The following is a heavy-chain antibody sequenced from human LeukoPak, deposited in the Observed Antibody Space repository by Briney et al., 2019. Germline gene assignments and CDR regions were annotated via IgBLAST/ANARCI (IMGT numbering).Heavy chain of an antibody. J-gene: IGHJ3*02. CDR3: ARGGYYYDSSGLWQDI. D-gene: IGHD3-22*01. V-gene: IGHV1-69*05. Sequence: SVTVSCKASGGTFSSYAISWVRQAPGQGLEWMGGIIPIFGTANYAQKFQGRVTITTDESTSTAYMELSSLRSEDTAVYYCARGGYYYDSSGLWQDIWGQGTMVTVSS. CDR2: IIPIFGTA. CDR1: GGTFSSYA.